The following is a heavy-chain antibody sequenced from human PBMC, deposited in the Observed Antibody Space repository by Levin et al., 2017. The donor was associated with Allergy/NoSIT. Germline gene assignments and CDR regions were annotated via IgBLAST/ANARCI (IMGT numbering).Heavy chain of an antibody. V-gene: IGHV1-2*02. CDR3: ATISDSYVSSRLDY. Sequence: GESLKISCKASGYTFTAQYIHWVRQAPGQGLEWMGWINPRSGGTNSAQSFQDRVTMTRDTSVSTAYMELSRLTSDDTAVYYCATISDSYVSSRLDYWGQGTLVTVSS. CDR1: GYTFTAQY. J-gene: IGHJ4*02. CDR2: INPRSGGT. D-gene: IGHD3-22*01.